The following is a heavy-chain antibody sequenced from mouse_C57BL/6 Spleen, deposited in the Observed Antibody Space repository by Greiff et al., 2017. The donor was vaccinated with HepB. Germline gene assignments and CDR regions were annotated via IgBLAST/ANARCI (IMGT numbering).Heavy chain of an antibody. CDR3: AREDHGSPHFGY. Sequence: QVQLQQPGAELVKPGASVKLSCKASGYTFTSYWMHWVKPRPGRGLEWIGRIAPNSGGTKSNEKLKSKATLTVDQPSSTAYMKLSTLTSEDSAVFECAREDHGSPHFGYWGQGATLTLAP. D-gene: IGHD1-1*01. CDR1: GYTFTSYW. J-gene: IGHJ2*01. V-gene: IGHV1-72*01. CDR2: IAPNSGGT.